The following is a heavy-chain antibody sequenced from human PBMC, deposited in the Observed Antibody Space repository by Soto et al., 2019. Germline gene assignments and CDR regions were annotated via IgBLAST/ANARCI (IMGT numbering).Heavy chain of an antibody. J-gene: IGHJ4*02. V-gene: IGHV3-21*01. CDR2: ISGSSSYI. D-gene: IGHD3-10*01. CDR1: GFTFSSYS. Sequence: EVQLVESGGGLVKPGGSLRLSCAASGFTFSSYSMNWVRQAPGTGLEWVSSISGSSSYIYYADSVKGRFTISRDNAKNSLYRQMNSLRAEDTAVYYCATEKYYYASGGCGYWGQGTLVTVSS. CDR3: ATEKYYYASGGCGY.